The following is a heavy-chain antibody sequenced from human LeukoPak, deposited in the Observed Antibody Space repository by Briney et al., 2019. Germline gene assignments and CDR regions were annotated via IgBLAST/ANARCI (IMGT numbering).Heavy chain of an antibody. D-gene: IGHD3-22*01. J-gene: IGHJ5*02. Sequence: SETLSLTCTVSGGSISSYYWSWFRQPPGKGLEWIACISYSGSTKYNPSLKSRVTISVDTSKNQLSLKLSSVTAADTAVYYCAREPGFDSSGYLNWFDPWGQGTLVTVSS. CDR1: GGSISSYY. CDR3: AREPGFDSSGYLNWFDP. V-gene: IGHV4-59*01. CDR2: ISYSGST.